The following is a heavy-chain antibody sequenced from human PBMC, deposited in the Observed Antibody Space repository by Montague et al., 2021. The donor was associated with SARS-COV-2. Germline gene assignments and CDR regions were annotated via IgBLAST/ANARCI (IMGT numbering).Heavy chain of an antibody. CDR1: GISITNRNW. V-gene: IGHV4-4*02. Sequence: SETLSLTCAVSGISITNRNWWSWVRQPPGKGLELLGEIYSSGNTHYDPSLQGRATMSLDKSNNQVLLSLTSVTAADTAIYYCGTGLYWYFDLWGHGTLVTVPS. J-gene: IGHJ2*01. D-gene: IGHD7-27*01. CDR2: IYSSGNT. CDR3: GTGLYWYFDL.